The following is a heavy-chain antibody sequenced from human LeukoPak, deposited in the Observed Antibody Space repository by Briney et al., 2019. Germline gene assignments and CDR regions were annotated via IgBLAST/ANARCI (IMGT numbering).Heavy chain of an antibody. V-gene: IGHV3-30*04. J-gene: IGHJ6*04. CDR1: GFTFSTYA. D-gene: IGHD3-3*01. CDR2: VSNNGSDT. CDR3: AREEDCIILYYKDVDV. Sequence: PGGSLRLSCAASGFTFSTYAMHWVRQAPGRGLEWVTFVSNNGSDTYYADSVPGRFTVSIERSNNTLSLQMNSLRVEDTAVYYCAREEDCIILYYKDVDVWGKGTTGAVSS.